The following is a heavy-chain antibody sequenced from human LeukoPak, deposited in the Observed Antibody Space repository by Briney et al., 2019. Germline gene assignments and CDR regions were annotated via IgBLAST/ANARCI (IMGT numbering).Heavy chain of an antibody. Sequence: TGGSLRLSCAASGSPFNAYWMTWVRQAPGKGLEWVANIRQDGDTKYYVDSVKGRFTISRDNAMNSLYLQMNSLRAEDTAIYYCARSLPYGTTWYGRSDFWGQGTLVTVSS. CDR1: GSPFNAYW. V-gene: IGHV3-7*03. D-gene: IGHD6-13*01. CDR2: IRQDGDTK. J-gene: IGHJ4*02. CDR3: ARSLPYGTTWYGRSDF.